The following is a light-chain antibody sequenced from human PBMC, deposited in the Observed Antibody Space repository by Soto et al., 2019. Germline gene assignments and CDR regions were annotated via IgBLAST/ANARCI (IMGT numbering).Light chain of an antibody. CDR2: DVS. CDR1: SSDVGGYNF. V-gene: IGLV2-14*01. CDR3: SSYTSSSTLV. J-gene: IGLJ1*01. Sequence: QSALTQPASVSGSPGQSITISCTGTSSDVGGYNFVSWYQQHPGKAPKLMIYDVSNRPSGVSNRFSGSKSGNTASLTISGLQAEDEADYYCSSYTSSSTLVFRTGTKLTV.